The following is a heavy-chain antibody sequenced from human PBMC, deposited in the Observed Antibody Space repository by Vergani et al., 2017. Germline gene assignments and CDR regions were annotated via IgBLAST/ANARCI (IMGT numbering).Heavy chain of an antibody. CDR2: INPNSGGT. J-gene: IGHJ6*02. Sequence: QVQLVQSGAEVKKPRASVKVSCKASGYTFTGYYMHWVRQAPGQGLEWMGWINPNSGGTNYAQKFQGRVTMTRDTSISTAYMELSRLRSDDTAVYYCATYSSSWNSYYYYGMDVWGQGTTVTVSS. CDR1: GYTFTGYY. CDR3: ATYSSSWNSYYYYGMDV. D-gene: IGHD6-13*01. V-gene: IGHV1-2*02.